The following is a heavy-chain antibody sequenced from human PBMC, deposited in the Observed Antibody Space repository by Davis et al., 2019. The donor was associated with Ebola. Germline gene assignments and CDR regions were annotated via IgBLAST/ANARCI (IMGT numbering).Heavy chain of an antibody. Sequence: GGSLRLSCAASGFIFRNYVMRWVRQAPGKGLEWVSTFGTSGDTYYADSVKGRFTMSRDNSRNTLSLQMNGLRVEDTAIYYCAKDTTNIWFDIWGQGTMVTVSS. J-gene: IGHJ3*02. CDR2: FGTSGDT. D-gene: IGHD1-26*01. CDR1: GFIFRNYV. CDR3: AKDTTNIWFDI. V-gene: IGHV3-23*01.